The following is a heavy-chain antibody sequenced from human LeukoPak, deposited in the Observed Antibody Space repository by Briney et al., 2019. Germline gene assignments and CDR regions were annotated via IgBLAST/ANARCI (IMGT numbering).Heavy chain of an antibody. CDR1: GGSISSSSYF. J-gene: IGHJ5*02. CDR3: ARLVVAFSDNWFDP. D-gene: IGHD3-3*02. CDR2: IYYSGST. V-gene: IGHV4-39*01. Sequence: PSETLSLTCTVSGGSISSSSYFWGWIRQPPGKGLEWIGSIYYSGSTYYNPSLKSRVTISVDTSKNQFSLKLSSVTAADTAVYYCARLVVAFSDNWFDPWGQGTLVTVSS.